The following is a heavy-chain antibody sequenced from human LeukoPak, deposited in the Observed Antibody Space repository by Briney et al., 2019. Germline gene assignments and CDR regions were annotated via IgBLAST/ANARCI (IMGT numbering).Heavy chain of an antibody. J-gene: IGHJ4*02. V-gene: IGHV3-48*04. D-gene: IGHD1-20*01. CDR2: ISSSSSTI. CDR1: GFTFSSYG. Sequence: GGSLRLSCAASGFTFSSYGMNWVRQAPGKGLEWVSYISSSSSTIYYADSVKGRFTISRDNAKNSLYLQMNDVETEDTAIYYCSKGRSNFGYLSGDYWGQGTLVTVSS. CDR3: SKGRSNFGYLSGDY.